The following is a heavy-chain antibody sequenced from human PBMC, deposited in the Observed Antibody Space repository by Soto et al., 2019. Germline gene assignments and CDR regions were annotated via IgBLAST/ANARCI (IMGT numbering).Heavy chain of an antibody. CDR2: ISYDGCNK. Sequence: RGSLRLSCAASGLMSRRYALLWVRQLPGKGLECVAVISYDGCNKYYADSVKGRFTISRDNSKNTLYLQMNSLRAEDTAVYYFAICHSSGHSLLLSVCSQGSTDTVSS. J-gene: IGHJ6*02. V-gene: IGHV3-30-3*02. CDR3: AICHSSGHSLLLSV. D-gene: IGHD3-22*01. CDR1: GLMSRRYA.